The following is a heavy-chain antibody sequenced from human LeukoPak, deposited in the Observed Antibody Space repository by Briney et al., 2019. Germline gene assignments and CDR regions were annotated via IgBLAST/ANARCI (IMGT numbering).Heavy chain of an antibody. V-gene: IGHV3-7*01. J-gene: IGHJ4*02. CDR3: ARVGCTSTSCLAN. D-gene: IGHD2-2*01. CDR1: GLTFSSYW. Sequence: SGGSLRLSCAVPGLTFSSYWMTWVRQAPGKGLELVANIKQDGSEKYYVDSVKGRFTISRDNAKNSLYLQMSSVRAEDTAVYYCARVGCTSTSCLANWGQGTLVTVSS. CDR2: IKQDGSEK.